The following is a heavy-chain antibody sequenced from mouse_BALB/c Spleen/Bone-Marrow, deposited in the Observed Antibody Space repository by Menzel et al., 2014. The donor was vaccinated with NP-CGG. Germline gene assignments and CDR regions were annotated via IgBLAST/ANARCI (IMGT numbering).Heavy chain of an antibody. CDR2: IWNGGST. CDR1: GFSLSRYN. V-gene: IGHV2-6-4*01. D-gene: IGHD1-1*01. J-gene: IGHJ2*01. CDR3: ARNYYGIPYYFDY. Sequence: VQVVESGPGLVAPSQSLSITCTVSGFSLSRYNVHWVRQPPGKGLEWLGMIWNGGSTDYNSALKSRLSISKDNSKSQVFLKMSSLQTHDTAMYYCARNYYGIPYYFDYWGQGTTLTVSS.